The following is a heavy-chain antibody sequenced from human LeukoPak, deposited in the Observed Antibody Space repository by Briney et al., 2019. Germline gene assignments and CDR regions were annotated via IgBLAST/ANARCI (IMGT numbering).Heavy chain of an antibody. Sequence: GGSLRLSCAASGFIVSSNCMIWVRQDPGKGLVWVSRIKSDGSTNYADSVKGRFTISRDNAKNTVSLQMNSLRPEDTGVYYCARAPSEIGGYYPEYFRHWGQGTLVTVSS. J-gene: IGHJ1*01. CDR2: IKSDGST. CDR1: GFIVSSNC. D-gene: IGHD3-22*01. V-gene: IGHV3-74*01. CDR3: ARAPSEIGGYYPEYFRH.